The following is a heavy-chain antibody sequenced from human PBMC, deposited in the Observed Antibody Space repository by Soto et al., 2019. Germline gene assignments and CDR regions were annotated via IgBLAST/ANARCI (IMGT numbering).Heavy chain of an antibody. Sequence: WVRQAPGKGLEWIGNIYYSENTYYNPSLKSRVTISVDTSKNQFSLRLTSVTAADTAVYYCATHPPYGPLDHWGQGTLVTVSS. CDR3: ATHPPYGPLDH. CDR2: IYYSENT. J-gene: IGHJ4*02. D-gene: IGHD4-17*01. V-gene: IGHV4-39*01.